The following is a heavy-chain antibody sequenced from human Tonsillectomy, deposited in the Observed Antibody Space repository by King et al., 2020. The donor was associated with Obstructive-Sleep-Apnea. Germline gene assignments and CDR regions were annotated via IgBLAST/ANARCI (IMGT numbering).Heavy chain of an antibody. V-gene: IGHV3-21*01. CDR3: ARHRVYGGLQY. J-gene: IGHJ4*02. D-gene: IGHD6-6*01. CDR2: ISSSSSSI. CDR1: GVTLSSYT. Sequence: KLVKSGGGLVKPGGSLRLSCAASGVTLSSYTLDWVRQAPGKGLEWVSSISSSSSSIYYADSVKGRFTISRDNAKDSLYLQMNSLRAEDTGVYYCARHRVYGGLQYWGQGALVTVSS.